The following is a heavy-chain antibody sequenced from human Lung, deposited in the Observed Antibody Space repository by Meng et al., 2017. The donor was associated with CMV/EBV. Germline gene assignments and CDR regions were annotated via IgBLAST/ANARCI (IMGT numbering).Heavy chain of an antibody. CDR3: ASYRSGTPGRFDP. CDR2: IYYSGST. Sequence: SETLSLXCTVSGGSISSYYWSWIRRPPGKGLEWIGYIYYSGSTNYNPSLKSRVTISVDTSKNQFSLKLSSVTAAATAVYYCASYRSGTPGRFDPWGQGTLVTVYS. D-gene: IGHD1-1*01. CDR1: GGSISSYY. J-gene: IGHJ5*02. V-gene: IGHV4-59*01.